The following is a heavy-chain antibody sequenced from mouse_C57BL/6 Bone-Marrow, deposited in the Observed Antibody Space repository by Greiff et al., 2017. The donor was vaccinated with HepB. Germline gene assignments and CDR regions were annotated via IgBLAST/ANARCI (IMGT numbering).Heavy chain of an antibody. CDR2: IDPSDSYI. D-gene: IGHD3-1*01. J-gene: IGHJ3*01. CDR3: ASRASLLSGFSY. Sequence: QVQLQQPGAEFVKPGASVKLSCKASGYTFTSYWMQWVKQRPGQGLEWIGEIDPSDSYINYNQKFKGKATLTVDKSSSTAYMQLSSLTSEDSAVSYGASRASLLSGFSYWGQGTLVTVSA. CDR1: GYTFTSYW. V-gene: IGHV1-50*01.